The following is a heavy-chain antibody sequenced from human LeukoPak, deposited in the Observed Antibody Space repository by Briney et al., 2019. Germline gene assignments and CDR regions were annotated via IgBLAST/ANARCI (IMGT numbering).Heavy chain of an antibody. D-gene: IGHD4-17*01. CDR1: GFTFSSYG. CDR2: ISGSGGST. J-gene: IGHJ4*02. CDR3: AKEHGDYYFDY. Sequence: GGSLRLSCAASGFTFSSYGMNWVRQAPGKGLEWVSAISGSGGSTYYADSVKGRFTISRDNSKNTLSLQMNTLRVEDTAVYYCAKEHGDYYFDYWGQGSLVTVSS. V-gene: IGHV3-23*01.